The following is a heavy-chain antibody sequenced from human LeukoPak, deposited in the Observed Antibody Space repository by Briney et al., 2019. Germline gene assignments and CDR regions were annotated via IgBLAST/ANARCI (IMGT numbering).Heavy chain of an antibody. Sequence: GGSLGPSGAASGFTFVAYWMSWVGQPQGKGREWVANIKQDGSEKYYVDSVKGRFTISRDNAKNSLYLQMSSLTAEDTAVYYCARDLPYCIDTSCYSAPPDVWGQGTTVTVSS. CDR1: GFTFVAYW. CDR3: ARDLPYCIDTSCYSAPPDV. CDR2: IKQDGSEK. V-gene: IGHV3-7*01. D-gene: IGHD2-2*01. J-gene: IGHJ6*02.